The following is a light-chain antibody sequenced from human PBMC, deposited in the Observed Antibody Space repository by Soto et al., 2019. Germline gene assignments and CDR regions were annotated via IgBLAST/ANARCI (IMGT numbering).Light chain of an antibody. Sequence: QSVLTQPPSVSGAPGQRVTISCTGSLSNIGAGYEVHWYQQLPGTAPKLLIYGNNNRPSGVPDRFSGSKSGSSASLAITGLQAEDEADYSCQSYDSKLTGSKVFGTGTKVTVL. CDR3: QSYDSKLTGSKV. CDR2: GNN. CDR1: LSNIGAGYE. V-gene: IGLV1-40*01. J-gene: IGLJ1*01.